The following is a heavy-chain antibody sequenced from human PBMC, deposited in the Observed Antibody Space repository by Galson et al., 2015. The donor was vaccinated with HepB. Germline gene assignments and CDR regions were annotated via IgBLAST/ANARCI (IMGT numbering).Heavy chain of an antibody. V-gene: IGHV2-70*04. J-gene: IGHJ4*02. CDR3: ARTQPSSITIRAFDY. CDR2: IDWDDDK. Sequence: PALVKPTQTLTLTCTFSGFSLSTSGMRVSWIRQPPGKALEWLARIDWDDDKFYSTSLKTRLTISKDASKNQVVLTMTNMDPVDTATYYCARTQPSSITIRAFDYWGQGTLVTVSS. D-gene: IGHD6-6*01. CDR1: GFSLSTSGMR.